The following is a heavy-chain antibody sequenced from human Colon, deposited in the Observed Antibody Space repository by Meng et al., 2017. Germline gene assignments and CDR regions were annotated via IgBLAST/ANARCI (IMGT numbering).Heavy chain of an antibody. D-gene: IGHD6-19*01. CDR1: GGSVNNYP. CDR2: IYSSDTSYSGST. J-gene: IGHJ4*02. V-gene: IGHV4-59*02. CDR3: ARFGSGWSRGYYFDY. Sequence: QVKLLESGQGLVKPSETLSLTCTVSGGSVNNYPWSWIRQPPGRALEWIGYIYSSDTSYSGSTHYNPSLQSRVSISVDTSTNQFSLNLKSVTAADTAVYFCARFGSGWSRGYYFDYWGQGTLVTVSS.